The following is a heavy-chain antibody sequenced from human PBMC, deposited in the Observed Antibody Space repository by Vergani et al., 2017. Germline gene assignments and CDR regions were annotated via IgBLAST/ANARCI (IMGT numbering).Heavy chain of an antibody. CDR2: IGTAGDT. CDR3: ARARRSGGGPEGGPGDWLLDPPDY. V-gene: IGHV3-13*01. J-gene: IGHJ4*02. D-gene: IGHD3-9*01. Sequence: EVQLLESGGGLVQPGGSLRLSCAASGFTFSSYAMSWVRQAPGKGLEWVSAIGTAGDTYYPGSVKGRFTISRENAKNSLYLQMNSLRAGDTAVYYCARARRSGGGPEGGPGDWLLDPPDYWGQGTLVTVSS. CDR1: GFTFSSYA.